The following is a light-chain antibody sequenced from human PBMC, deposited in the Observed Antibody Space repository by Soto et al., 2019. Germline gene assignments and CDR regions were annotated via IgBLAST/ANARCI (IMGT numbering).Light chain of an antibody. Sequence: EVVLTQSPDTLSSSPGERVTLSCRASQTIINNYLAWYQQKPGQAPRLLIYDASTRATGIPDRFSGSESGTDFTLTISRLEREDFAVYYCHQYGDSPPFTFGQGTRLDIK. J-gene: IGKJ5*01. V-gene: IGKV3-20*01. CDR1: QTIINNY. CDR3: HQYGDSPPFT. CDR2: DAS.